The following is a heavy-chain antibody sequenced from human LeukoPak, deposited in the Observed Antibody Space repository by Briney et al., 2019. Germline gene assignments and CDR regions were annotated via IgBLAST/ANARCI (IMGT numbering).Heavy chain of an antibody. CDR2: IYYRGST. Sequence: SETLSLTCAVSGGSMSSYYWSWIRQTPGKGLEWVGYIYYRGSTNCNPSLTSRVTISGDTSKNQFSLKLSSVTAADTAVYYCARHQWACSHGSYFDYWGQGTLVTVSS. CDR3: ARHQWACSHGSYFDY. V-gene: IGHV4-59*08. CDR1: GGSMSSYY. D-gene: IGHD1-26*01. J-gene: IGHJ4*02.